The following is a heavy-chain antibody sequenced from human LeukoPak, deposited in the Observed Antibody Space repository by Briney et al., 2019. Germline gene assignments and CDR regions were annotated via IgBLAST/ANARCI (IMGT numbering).Heavy chain of an antibody. CDR3: ATAGIAAAGY. J-gene: IGHJ4*02. D-gene: IGHD6-13*01. V-gene: IGHV1-46*01. CDR2: INTSGGST. CDR1: GYTFTSYY. Sequence: GASVKVSCKASGYTFTSYYMHWVRQAPGQGLEWMGIINTSGGSTTYAQKFQGRVTMTEDTSTDTAYMELSSLRSEDTAVYYCATAGIAAAGYWGQGTLVTVSS.